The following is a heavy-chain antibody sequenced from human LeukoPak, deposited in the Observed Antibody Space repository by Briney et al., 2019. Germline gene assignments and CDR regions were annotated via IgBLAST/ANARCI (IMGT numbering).Heavy chain of an antibody. V-gene: IGHV4-61*01. Sequence: SETLSLTCIVSGYSISSGYYWGWIRQPPRKGLEWNGFIYYSGSANYNPSLKSRVTISVDTSKNQFSLKLSSVTAADTAVYYCARRYDASYPVYFDLWGRGTLVTVSS. CDR2: IYYSGSA. J-gene: IGHJ2*01. CDR1: GYSISSGYY. D-gene: IGHD2-2*01. CDR3: ARRYDASYPVYFDL.